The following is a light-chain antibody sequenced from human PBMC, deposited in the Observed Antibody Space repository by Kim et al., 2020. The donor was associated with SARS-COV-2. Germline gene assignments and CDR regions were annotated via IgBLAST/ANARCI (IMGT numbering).Light chain of an antibody. CDR2: GKD. V-gene: IGLV3-19*01. Sequence: SSELTQDPAVSVALGQTVKITCHGDSLKTSYATWYQQKPGQAPVLVLYGKDNRPSGIPDRFSGSSSSNTGSLTITGAQAEDEADYYCSSRDTTNIHVVFGGGTKLTVL. CDR1: SLKTSY. J-gene: IGLJ3*02. CDR3: SSRDTTNIHVV.